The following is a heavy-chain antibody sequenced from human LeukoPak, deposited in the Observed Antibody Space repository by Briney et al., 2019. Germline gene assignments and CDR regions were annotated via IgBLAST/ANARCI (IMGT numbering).Heavy chain of an antibody. CDR3: AIGRRDGYNLVDSFDY. Sequence: GGSLRLSCAASGFTFSSYAMSWVRQAPGKGLEWVSAISGSGGSTYYADSVKGRFTISRDNAKNSLYLQMNSLRAEDTAVYYCAIGRRDGYNLVDSFDYWGQGTLVTVSS. CDR2: ISGSGGST. D-gene: IGHD5-24*01. J-gene: IGHJ4*02. V-gene: IGHV3-23*01. CDR1: GFTFSSYA.